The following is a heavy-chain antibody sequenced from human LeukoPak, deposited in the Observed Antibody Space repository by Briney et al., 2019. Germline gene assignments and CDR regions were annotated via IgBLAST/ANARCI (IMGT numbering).Heavy chain of an antibody. D-gene: IGHD3-9*01. CDR2: IGSSSTTM. J-gene: IGHJ4*02. V-gene: IGHV3-48*01. CDR1: GFTFSSYS. CDR3: AKSCLDTYYDTLAGSDY. Sequence: GGSLRLSCAASGFTFSSYSMNWVRQAPGKGLEWVSYIGSSSTTMYYADSVKGRFTISRDNSKNTLYLQMNSLRAEDTAVYYCAKSCLDTYYDTLAGSDYWGQGTLVTVSS.